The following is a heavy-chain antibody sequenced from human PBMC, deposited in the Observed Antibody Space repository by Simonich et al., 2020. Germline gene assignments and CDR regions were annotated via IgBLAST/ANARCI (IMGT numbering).Heavy chain of an antibody. V-gene: IGHV4-38-2*01. CDR2: IYHRAST. D-gene: IGHD6-13*01. J-gene: IGHJ6*02. Sequence: QVQLQESGPGLVKPSETLSLTCAVSGYSISSGYYWGWIRQPPGKGLEWIGSIYHRASTYYNPSLKSRVTISVDTSKNQFSLKLSSVTAADTAVYYCARVGYSNYYYYGMDVWGQGTTVTVSS. CDR3: ARVGYSNYYYYGMDV. CDR1: GYSISSGYY.